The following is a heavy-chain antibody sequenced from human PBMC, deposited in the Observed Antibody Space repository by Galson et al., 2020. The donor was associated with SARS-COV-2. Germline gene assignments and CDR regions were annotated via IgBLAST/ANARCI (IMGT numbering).Heavy chain of an antibody. D-gene: IGHD1-26*01. CDR2: ISYDGSNK. Sequence: GESLKISCAASGFTFSSYAMHWVRQAPGKGLEWVAVISYDGSNKYYADSVKGRFTISRDNSKNTLYLPINRLRAEDTAVYYCARGRGGSYFAAFDIWGQGTMVTVSS. V-gene: IGHV3-30*04. CDR3: ARGRGGSYFAAFDI. J-gene: IGHJ3*02. CDR1: GFTFSSYA.